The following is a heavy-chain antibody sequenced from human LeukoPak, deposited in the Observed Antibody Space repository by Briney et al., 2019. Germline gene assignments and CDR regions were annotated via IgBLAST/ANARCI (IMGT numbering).Heavy chain of an antibody. J-gene: IGHJ4*02. D-gene: IGHD1-26*01. Sequence: GGSLRLSCAASGFTFSSYSMNWVRQAPGKGLEWVSSISSDSNYIYYADSVKGRFTVSRDNAKNSLYLQMNSLRAEDTAVYYCAKDGVSGSFYFDYWGQGTLVTVSS. CDR1: GFTFSSYS. CDR3: AKDGVSGSFYFDY. CDR2: ISSDSNYI. V-gene: IGHV3-21*04.